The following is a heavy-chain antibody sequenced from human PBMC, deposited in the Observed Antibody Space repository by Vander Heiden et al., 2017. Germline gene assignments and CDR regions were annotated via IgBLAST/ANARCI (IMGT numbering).Heavy chain of an antibody. J-gene: IGHJ4*02. D-gene: IGHD4-17*01. CDR1: GFTFIDYA. Sequence: EVQLLESGGGLVQPGGSLRLSCSASGFTFIDYAMSWVRQAPGKGLEWVSTSRGVDATAHYADSMKGRFTISRDNSKNTLYLQMNSLRAVDTAVYYCARQNWDYGDRFDYWGQGALVTVSS. CDR2: SRGVDATA. CDR3: ARQNWDYGDRFDY. V-gene: IGHV3-23*01.